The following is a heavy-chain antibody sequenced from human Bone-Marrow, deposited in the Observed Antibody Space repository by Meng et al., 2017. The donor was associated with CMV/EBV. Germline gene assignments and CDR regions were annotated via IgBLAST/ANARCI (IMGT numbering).Heavy chain of an antibody. CDR1: GFTFDDYA. J-gene: IGHJ6*01. V-gene: IGHV3-9*03. D-gene: IGHD6-6*01. CDR2: ISWNSGRI. Sequence: SLKISCASSGFTFDDYAMHWVRQAPGKGLERGSGISWNSGRIGYADSVKGRFTISRDNAKNSLYLQMNSVRAEDMALYYCAKDLAACPHYGMDVWGQGTTVTVSS. CDR3: AKDLAACPHYGMDV.